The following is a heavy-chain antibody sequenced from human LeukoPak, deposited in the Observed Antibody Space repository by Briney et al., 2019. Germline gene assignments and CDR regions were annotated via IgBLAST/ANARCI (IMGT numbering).Heavy chain of an antibody. CDR1: GGSFSGYY. J-gene: IGHJ4*02. Sequence: SETLSLTCAVYGGSFSGYYWSWIRQPPGKGLEWIGEINHSGSTNYNPSLKSRVTISVDTSKNQFSLKLSSVTAADTAVYYCARGTSIAAKTRVFDYWGQGTLVTVSS. V-gene: IGHV4-34*01. CDR3: ARGTSIAAKTRVFDY. CDR2: INHSGST. D-gene: IGHD6-6*01.